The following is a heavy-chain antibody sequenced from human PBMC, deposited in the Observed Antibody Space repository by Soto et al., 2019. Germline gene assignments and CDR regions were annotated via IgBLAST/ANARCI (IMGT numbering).Heavy chain of an antibody. CDR2: IDWEDNK. V-gene: IGHV2-70*01. Sequence: VSGPTLVNPTHTLTLTCSFSGFSLSADGMCVSWIRQPPGKALEWLALIDWEDNKFYNTPLKTRLTLSKDTSKNQVVLTMTDMDPVDTATYYCVRIRSGYSPSSYYYGLDVWGQGTTVTVSS. CDR3: VRIRSGYSPSSYYYGLDV. CDR1: GFSLSADGMC. D-gene: IGHD3-3*01. J-gene: IGHJ6*02.